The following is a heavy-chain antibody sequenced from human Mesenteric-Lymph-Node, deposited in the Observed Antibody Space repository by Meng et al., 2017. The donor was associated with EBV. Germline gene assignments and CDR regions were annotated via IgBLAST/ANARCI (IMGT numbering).Heavy chain of an antibody. V-gene: IGHV4-34*01. Sequence: VPPTMWGAGMSEPSEPLSLPCKASGGSFSGYHWSWIRQPPGKGLEYIGEISQSGDTTYNPSLKSRVTISVDRSRNQFSLKMASVTAADTAVYYCARGAIFGIVITYFDYWSQGTLVTVSS. CDR1: GGSFSGYH. CDR3: ARGAIFGIVITYFDY. J-gene: IGHJ4*02. CDR2: ISQSGDT. D-gene: IGHD3-3*02.